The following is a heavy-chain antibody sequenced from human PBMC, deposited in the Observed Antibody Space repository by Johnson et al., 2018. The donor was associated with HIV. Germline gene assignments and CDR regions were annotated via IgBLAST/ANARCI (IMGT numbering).Heavy chain of an antibody. CDR3: VRAFDI. V-gene: IGHV3-64*01. Sequence: VQLVESGGGLVQPGGSLRLSCAASGFTFSNYAMHWVRQAPGKGLEYVSAISSNGGRTYYANSVKGRFTISRDNSKNSLYLQMNSLRAEDTALYYCVRAFDIWGQGTMVTVSS. CDR1: GFTFSNYA. CDR2: ISSNGGRT. J-gene: IGHJ3*02.